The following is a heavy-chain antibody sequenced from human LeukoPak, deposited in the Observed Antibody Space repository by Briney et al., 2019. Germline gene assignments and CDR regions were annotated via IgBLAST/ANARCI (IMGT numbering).Heavy chain of an antibody. CDR2: INWNGGST. CDR1: GFTFDDYG. CDR3: ARDLRAAAGTVYYYYYMDV. Sequence: GGSLRLSCAASGFTFDDYGMSWVRQAPGKGLEWVSGINWNGGSTGYADSVKGRFTISRDNAKNSLYLQMNSLRAEDTALYYCARDLRAAAGTVYYYYYMDVWGKGTTVTVSS. D-gene: IGHD6-13*01. J-gene: IGHJ6*03. V-gene: IGHV3-20*04.